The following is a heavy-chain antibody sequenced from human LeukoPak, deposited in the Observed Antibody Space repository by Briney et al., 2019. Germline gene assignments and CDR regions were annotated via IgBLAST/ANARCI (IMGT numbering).Heavy chain of an antibody. CDR1: GGSISSYY. J-gene: IGHJ2*01. CDR2: IYYSGTT. CDR3: AATSGYAGYFDL. V-gene: IGHV4-59*07. Sequence: SYTLSLTCSVSGGSISSYYWSWIRQRPGKGLESIGDIYYSGTTNYNPSLKSRVAMSVDTSKNQFSRKLSSVTAADTAVYYCAATSGYAGYFDLWGRGTLVTVSS. D-gene: IGHD5-12*01.